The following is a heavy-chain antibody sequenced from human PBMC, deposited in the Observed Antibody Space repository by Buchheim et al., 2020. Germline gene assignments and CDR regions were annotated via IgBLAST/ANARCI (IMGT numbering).Heavy chain of an antibody. CDR2: ISYDGSNK. V-gene: IGHV3-30-3*01. CDR1: GFTFSSYA. D-gene: IGHD4-17*01. Sequence: QVQLVESGGGVVQPGRSLRLSCAASGFTFSSYAMHWVRQAPGKGLEWVAVISYDGSNKYYADSVKGRFTISRDNSKNTLYLQMNSLRAEDTAVYYRAREPTTVTTSWFDPWGQGTL. J-gene: IGHJ5*02. CDR3: AREPTTVTTSWFDP.